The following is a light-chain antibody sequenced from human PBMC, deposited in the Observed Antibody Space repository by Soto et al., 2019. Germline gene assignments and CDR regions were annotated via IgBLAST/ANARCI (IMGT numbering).Light chain of an antibody. CDR1: SSDVGGFDH. CDR3: NSFTTTKTYV. J-gene: IGLJ1*01. Sequence: QSVLTQPASVSGSPGQSITISCTGASSDVGGFDHVSWYQQHPGKVPRLLIYDVSSRRSGVSDRFSGSKSGSTASLTISGLQAEDEADDYCNSFTTTKTYVFGTGTKLTVL. V-gene: IGLV2-14*03. CDR2: DVS.